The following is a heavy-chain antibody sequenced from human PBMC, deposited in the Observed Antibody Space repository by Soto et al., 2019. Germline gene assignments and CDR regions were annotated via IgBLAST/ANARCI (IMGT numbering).Heavy chain of an antibody. D-gene: IGHD2-2*01. CDR3: AKDQKIGTRNYYYGMDV. Sequence: GGSLRLSCAASGFNFNSYTINWVRQAPGKGLEWVSGISWNSGNIGYADSVKGRFTISRDNAKNSLYLQMNSLRAEDTALYYCAKDQKIGTRNYYYGMDVWGQGTTVTVSS. J-gene: IGHJ6*02. V-gene: IGHV3-9*01. CDR1: GFNFNSYT. CDR2: ISWNSGNI.